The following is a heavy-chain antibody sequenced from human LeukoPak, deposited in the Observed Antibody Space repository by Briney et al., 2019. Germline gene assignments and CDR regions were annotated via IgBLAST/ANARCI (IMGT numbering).Heavy chain of an antibody. V-gene: IGHV1-69*04. CDR1: GGTFSSYA. J-gene: IGHJ4*02. Sequence: SVKVSCKASGGTFSSYAISWVRQAPGQGLEWMGRIIPILGIANYAQKFQGRVTITADKSTTTAYMELSSLRSEDTAVYYCARYYYDSSGYYPTHFDYWGQGTLVTVSS. D-gene: IGHD3-22*01. CDR3: ARYYYDSSGYYPTHFDY. CDR2: IIPILGIA.